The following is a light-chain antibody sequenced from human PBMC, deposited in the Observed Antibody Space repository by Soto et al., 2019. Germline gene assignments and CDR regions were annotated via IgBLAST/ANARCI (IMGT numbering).Light chain of an antibody. CDR2: WAS. V-gene: IGKV4-1*01. J-gene: IGKJ2*01. CDR3: QQYYSTPYT. Sequence: DIVMTQSPDSLAVSPGERATINCKSSQSVLYSSNNKNYLAWYQQQPGQPPKLLIYWASTRESGVPDRFSGSGSGTDFTLTISSLQAEDVAVYYCQQYYSTPYTFGQGTKLEIK. CDR1: QSVLYSSNNKNY.